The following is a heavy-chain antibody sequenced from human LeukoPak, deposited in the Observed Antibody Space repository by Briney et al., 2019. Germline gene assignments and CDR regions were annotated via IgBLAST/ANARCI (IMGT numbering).Heavy chain of an antibody. Sequence: GGSLRLSCAASRFSFSNYWMHWVRQAPGKGLVWVSRVKSDGSNPSYADSVKGRFTIPRDNAENMLYLQMNTLGAEDTAVYYCARDIVSGSGSLDYWGQGTLVTVSS. CDR3: ARDIVSGSGSLDY. D-gene: IGHD3-10*01. J-gene: IGHJ4*02. V-gene: IGHV3-74*01. CDR2: VKSDGSNP. CDR1: RFSFSNYW.